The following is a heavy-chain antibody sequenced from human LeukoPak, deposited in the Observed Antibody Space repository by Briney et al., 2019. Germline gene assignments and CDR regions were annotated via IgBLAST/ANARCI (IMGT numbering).Heavy chain of an antibody. V-gene: IGHV3-23*01. D-gene: IGHD2-21*02. CDR2: IGGSGGAT. J-gene: IGHJ5*02. CDR1: GFTFSSFA. CDR3: AKTVPRYCGGDCYPSVNWFDP. Sequence: PGGSLRLSCAASGFTFSSFAMTWVRQAPGKGLEWVSTIGGSGGATYYADSVKGRFTISRDNSKNTLYLQMNSLRAEDTAVYYCAKTVPRYCGGDCYPSVNWFDPWGQGTLVTVSS.